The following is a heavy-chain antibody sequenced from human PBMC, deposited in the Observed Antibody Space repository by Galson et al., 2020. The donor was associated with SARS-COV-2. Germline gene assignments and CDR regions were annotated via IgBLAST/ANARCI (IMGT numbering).Heavy chain of an antibody. J-gene: IGHJ4*02. CDR1: GGSFSNYY. CDR3: ARGPHIVTTAQFDS. CDR2: VLYDGTT. V-gene: IGHV4-34*01. Sequence: SETLSLTCAVYGGSFSNYYWSWLRQPPGKELEWIGEVLYDGTTNYNPSLRSRATVSLDTSRIQFSLQLTSVTAADTAVYYCARGPHIVTTAQFDSWGQGTLVTVSS. D-gene: IGHD5-12*01.